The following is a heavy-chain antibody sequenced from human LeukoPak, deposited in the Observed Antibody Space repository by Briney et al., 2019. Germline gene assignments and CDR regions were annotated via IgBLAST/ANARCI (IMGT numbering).Heavy chain of an antibody. Sequence: QSGGSLRLSCAASGFTVSSNAMSWVRQAPGKGLEWVAVIYSGGDTYYPDSVKGRFTISRDNSKNTLYLQMNSLRAEDTAVYYCARDPHGAFDIWGQGTMVTVSS. CDR3: ARDPHGAFDI. V-gene: IGHV3-53*01. CDR2: IYSGGDT. J-gene: IGHJ3*02. CDR1: GFTVSSNA.